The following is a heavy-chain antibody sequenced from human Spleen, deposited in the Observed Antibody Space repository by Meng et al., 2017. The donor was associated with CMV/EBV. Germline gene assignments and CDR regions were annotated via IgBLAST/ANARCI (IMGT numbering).Heavy chain of an antibody. Sequence: ASVKVSCKASGYTFTGYYTHWVRQAPGQGLEWMGWINPNSGGTNYAQKFQGRVIMTSDTSISTAYMELSSLRSDDTAMYYCARESAIAATGSRYFYYGLDVWGQGTTVTVSS. CDR2: INPNSGGT. CDR1: GYTFTGYY. CDR3: ARESAIAATGSRYFYYGLDV. J-gene: IGHJ6*02. D-gene: IGHD6-13*01. V-gene: IGHV1-2*02.